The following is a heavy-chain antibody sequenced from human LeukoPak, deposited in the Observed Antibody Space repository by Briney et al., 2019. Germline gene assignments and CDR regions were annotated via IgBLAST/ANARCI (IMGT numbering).Heavy chain of an antibody. V-gene: IGHV3-52*01. D-gene: IGHD1-26*01. CDR3: AKSPRERSSI. Sequence: PGGSLTLSCTASGFTFSNSWMHWVRQAPEKGLEWVADIKCDGSEKCYVDSVKGRLTISRDHSKNTLYLQMNSLRAEDTAVYYCAKSPRERSSIWGQGTMVTVSS. CDR2: IKCDGSEK. CDR1: GFTFSNSW. J-gene: IGHJ3*02.